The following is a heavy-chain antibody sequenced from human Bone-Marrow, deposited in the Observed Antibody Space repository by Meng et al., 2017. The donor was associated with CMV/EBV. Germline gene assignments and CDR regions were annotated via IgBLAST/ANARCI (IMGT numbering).Heavy chain of an antibody. CDR1: GFTFSNYW. D-gene: IGHD3-3*01. CDR3: ARDLEFLALDY. V-gene: IGHV3-7*01. CDR2: IKRDGSGK. Sequence: GGSLRLSCVGSGFTFSNYWMTWFRQPPGKGLEWVANIKRDGSGKYYVDSVKGRYAISRDNAKNSLYLQMNSLRAEDTAVYYCARDLEFLALDYWGQGRLVTGSS. J-gene: IGHJ4*02.